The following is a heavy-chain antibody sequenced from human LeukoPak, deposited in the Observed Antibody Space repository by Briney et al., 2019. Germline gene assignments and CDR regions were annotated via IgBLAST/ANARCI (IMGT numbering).Heavy chain of an antibody. CDR1: GFTFSRYW. CDR3: ASDPPYI. Sequence: GGTQRLSHAASGFTFSRYWMHWVRQAPRKGLVWVSRINSDGSSTSYADSVKGRFTISRDNAKNTLYLQMNSLRGEDTAVYYCASDPPYIWGQGTLVTVSS. J-gene: IGHJ4*02. D-gene: IGHD2-2*02. CDR2: INSDGSST. V-gene: IGHV3-74*01.